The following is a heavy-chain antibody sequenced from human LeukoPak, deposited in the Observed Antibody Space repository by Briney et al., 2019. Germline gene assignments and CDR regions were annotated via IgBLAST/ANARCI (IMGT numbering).Heavy chain of an antibody. Sequence: SETLSLTCAVSGDSISTYYWSWIRQPPGEGLEWIGYISNSGSTNYNPSLKTRVTISVDTSKNQFSLKLSSVTAADTAVYYCARHLKVRNHGPGSPYNLDFWGQGTLVTVSS. CDR1: GDSISTYY. CDR2: ISNSGST. CDR3: ARHLKVRNHGPGSPYNLDF. V-gene: IGHV4-59*08. J-gene: IGHJ4*02. D-gene: IGHD3-10*01.